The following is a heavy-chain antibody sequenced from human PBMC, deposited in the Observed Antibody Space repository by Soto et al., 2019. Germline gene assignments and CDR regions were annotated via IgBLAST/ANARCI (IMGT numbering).Heavy chain of an antibody. J-gene: IGHJ4*02. V-gene: IGHV1-2*04. CDR3: ARELPGYGYGAGFAY. D-gene: IGHD5-18*01. Sequence: GASVKVSCKASGGTFTGYYMNWVRQAPGQGLEWMGWINPNSGGTNYAQKFQGWVTMTRDTSISTAYMELSRLRSDDTAVYYCARELPGYGYGAGFAYWGQGTLVPVSS. CDR1: GGTFTGYY. CDR2: INPNSGGT.